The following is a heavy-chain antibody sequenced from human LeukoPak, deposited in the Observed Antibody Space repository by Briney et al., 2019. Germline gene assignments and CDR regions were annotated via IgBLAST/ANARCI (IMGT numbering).Heavy chain of an antibody. J-gene: IGHJ3*02. CDR2: ISNSGSTI. D-gene: IGHD2/OR15-2a*01. V-gene: IGHV3-11*04. CDR3: ARGGIVIRVGAFDI. CDR1: GFTLSDYY. Sequence: GGSLRLSCAASGFTLSDYYMSWIRQAPGKGLEWISYISNSGSTIYYADSVKGRVTIYRDHAKHSLYPQMNSLRAEDTAVYYCARGGIVIRVGAFDIWGEGTMVTVSS.